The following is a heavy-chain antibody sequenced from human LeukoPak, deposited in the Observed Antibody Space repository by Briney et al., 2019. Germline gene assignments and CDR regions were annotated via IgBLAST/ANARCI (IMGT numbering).Heavy chain of an antibody. Sequence: SQTLSLTCAISGDSVSSNSAAWSWIRQSLSRGLEWLGRTYYRSKWNNNYAISVKSRITINPDTSKNQFSLQLNSVTPEDTGVYYCARARGYFDLWGRGTLVTVSS. D-gene: IGHD3-10*01. CDR1: GDSVSSNSAA. CDR3: ARARGYFDL. CDR2: TYYRSKWNN. J-gene: IGHJ2*01. V-gene: IGHV6-1*01.